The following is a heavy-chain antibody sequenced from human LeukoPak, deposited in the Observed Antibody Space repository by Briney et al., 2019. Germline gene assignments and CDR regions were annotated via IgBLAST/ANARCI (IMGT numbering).Heavy chain of an antibody. CDR2: IYPGDSDT. Sequence: GESLKISCKGSGYSFTSYWIGWVRQMPGKGLEWMGIIYPGDSDTRYSPSFQGQVTISADKSISTAYLQWSSLKASDTAIYYCARQWGDCSSTSCYSAYWGQGTLVTVSS. CDR3: ARQWGDCSSTSCYSAY. J-gene: IGHJ4*02. CDR1: GYSFTSYW. D-gene: IGHD2-2*01. V-gene: IGHV5-51*01.